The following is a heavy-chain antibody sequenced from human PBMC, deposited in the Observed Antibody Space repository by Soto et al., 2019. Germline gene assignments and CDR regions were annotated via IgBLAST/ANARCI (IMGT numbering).Heavy chain of an antibody. J-gene: IGHJ5*02. CDR1: GGSLSSGGYY. V-gene: IGHV4-31*03. Sequence: SETLSLTCTVSGGSLSSGGYYWSWIRQHPGKGLEWIGYIYYSGSTYYNPSLKSRVTISVDTSKNQFSLKLSSVTAADTAVYYCARGFNGHQFDPWRQGTLVTVSS. CDR3: ARGFNGHQFDP. CDR2: IYYSGST. D-gene: IGHD2-8*01.